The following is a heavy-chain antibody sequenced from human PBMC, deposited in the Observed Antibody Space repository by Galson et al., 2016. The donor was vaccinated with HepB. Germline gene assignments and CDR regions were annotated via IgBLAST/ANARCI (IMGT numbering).Heavy chain of an antibody. D-gene: IGHD6-19*01. CDR2: VYTRGSA. CDR1: GGSISSGSYY. Sequence: TLSLTCTVSGGSISSGSYYWTWIRQPAGKGLEWIGHVYTRGSANYNPSLKSRVTVSVDTSKNQFSLKVTSVTAADTAVYYCARGEGSGWAHTSGWYSSSLQVDSWGQGTLVTVSS. J-gene: IGHJ4*02. CDR3: ARGEGSGWAHTSGWYSSSLQVDS. V-gene: IGHV4-61*09.